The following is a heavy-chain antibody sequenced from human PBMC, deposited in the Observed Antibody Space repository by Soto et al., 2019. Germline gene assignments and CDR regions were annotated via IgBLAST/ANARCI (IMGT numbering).Heavy chain of an antibody. CDR2: IIPILGIA. CDR3: ARDLFQVAVAGSDY. V-gene: IGHV1-69*04. D-gene: IGHD6-19*01. J-gene: IGHJ4*02. CDR1: GGTFSSYT. Sequence: SVKVSCKASGGTFSSYTISWMRQAPGQGLEWMGRIIPILGIANYAQKFQGRVTITADKSTSTAYMELSSLRSEDTAVYYCARDLFQVAVAGSDYWGQGTLVTVSS.